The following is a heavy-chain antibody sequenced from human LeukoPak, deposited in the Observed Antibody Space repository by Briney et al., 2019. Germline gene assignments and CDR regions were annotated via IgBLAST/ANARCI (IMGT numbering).Heavy chain of an antibody. CDR3: ARVVYDSSGYYCDY. Sequence: GGSLRLSCAASGFTFSSYGMHWFRQAPGKGLEWVAVIWYDGSHKYYADSVKGRFTISRDNSKNTLYLQMNSLRAEDTAVYYCARVVYDSSGYYCDYWGQGTLVTVS. CDR2: IWYDGSHK. CDR1: GFTFSSYG. V-gene: IGHV3-33*01. J-gene: IGHJ4*02. D-gene: IGHD3-22*01.